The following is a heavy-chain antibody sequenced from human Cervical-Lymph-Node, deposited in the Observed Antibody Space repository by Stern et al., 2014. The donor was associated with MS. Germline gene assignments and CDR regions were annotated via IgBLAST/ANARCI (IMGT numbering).Heavy chain of an antibody. V-gene: IGHV4-59*01. D-gene: IGHD6-19*01. J-gene: IGHJ4*02. CDR3: TGGGGWLTDS. CDR2: IYKSGST. Sequence: QLQLQESGPGLVKPSETLSLTCTVSGGSMTSYYWSWIRQPPGKGLEWIGYIYKSGSTNYNPSLKSRVTISVDTSKNQFSLKLSSVTAADTAVYYCTGGGGWLTDSWGQGTLVSVSS. CDR1: GGSMTSYY.